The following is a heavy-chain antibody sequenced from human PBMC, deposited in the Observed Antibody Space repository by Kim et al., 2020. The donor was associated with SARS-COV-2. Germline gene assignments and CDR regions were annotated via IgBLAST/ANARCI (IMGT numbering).Heavy chain of an antibody. CDR1: GFTFDDYA. Sequence: GGSLRLSCAASGFTFDDYAMHWVRQAPGKGLEWVSGISWNSGSIGYADSVKGRFTISRDNAKNSLYLQMNSLRAEDTALYYCAKDIGGGHYYDSSGIFDYWGQGTLVTVSS. J-gene: IGHJ4*02. CDR2: ISWNSGSI. D-gene: IGHD3-22*01. V-gene: IGHV3-9*01. CDR3: AKDIGGGHYYDSSGIFDY.